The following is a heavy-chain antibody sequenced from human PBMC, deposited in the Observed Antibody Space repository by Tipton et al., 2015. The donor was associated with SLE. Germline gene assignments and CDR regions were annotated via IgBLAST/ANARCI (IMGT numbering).Heavy chain of an antibody. CDR2: IYYSGST. V-gene: IGHV4-39*07. CDR1: GGSISSSSYY. CDR3: ARDRGGVGAFDI. D-gene: IGHD3-16*01. J-gene: IGHJ3*02. Sequence: TLSLTCTVSGGSISSSSYYWGWIRQPPGKGLEWIGSIYYSGSTYYNPSLKSRVTISVDTSKNQFSLKRSSVTAADTAVYYCARDRGGVGAFDIWGQGTMVTVSS.